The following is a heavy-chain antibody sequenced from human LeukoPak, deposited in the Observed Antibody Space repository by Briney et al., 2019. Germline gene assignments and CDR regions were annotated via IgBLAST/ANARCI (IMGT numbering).Heavy chain of an antibody. V-gene: IGHV3-9*01. D-gene: IGHD5-18*01. Sequence: GGSLRLSCAASGFTFSSYWMHWVRQAPGKGLEWVSGISWNSGSIGYADSVKGRFTISRDNAKNSLCLQMNSLRAEDTALYYCAKDKGPKYSYGPSYYYYGMDVWGQGTTVTVSS. CDR2: ISWNSGSI. J-gene: IGHJ6*02. CDR3: AKDKGPKYSYGPSYYYYGMDV. CDR1: GFTFSSYW.